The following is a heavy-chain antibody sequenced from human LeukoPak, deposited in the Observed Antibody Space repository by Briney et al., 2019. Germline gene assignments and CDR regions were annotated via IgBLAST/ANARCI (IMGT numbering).Heavy chain of an antibody. D-gene: IGHD1-26*01. CDR3: ARDRRVGAAYYFDY. J-gene: IGHJ4*02. Sequence: SVTVSCKASGGTFSSYAISWVRQAPGQGLEWMGGIIPIFGTANYAQKFQGRVTITTDESTSTAYMELSSLRSEDTAVYCCARDRRVGAAYYFDYWGQGTLVTVSS. V-gene: IGHV1-69*05. CDR1: GGTFSSYA. CDR2: IIPIFGTA.